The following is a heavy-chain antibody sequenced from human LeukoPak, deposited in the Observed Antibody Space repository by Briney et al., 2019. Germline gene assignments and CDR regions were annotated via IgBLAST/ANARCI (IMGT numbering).Heavy chain of an antibody. V-gene: IGHV3-21*01. CDR2: ISNDGKYI. CDR3: ANHLACGSTSCPPFDD. Sequence: GGSLRLSCAASGFTFSNSMNWIRQAPGKGLEWVSSISNDGKYIYYADSVKGRFTISRDNAKSSLYLQMNSLRAEDTAVYYCANHLACGSTSCPPFDDWGQGTLVTVSS. D-gene: IGHD2-2*01. J-gene: IGHJ4*02. CDR1: GFTFSNS.